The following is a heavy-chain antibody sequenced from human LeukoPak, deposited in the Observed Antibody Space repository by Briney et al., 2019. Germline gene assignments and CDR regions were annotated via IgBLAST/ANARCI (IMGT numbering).Heavy chain of an antibody. V-gene: IGHV4-39*07. CDR2: IYYSGST. Sequence: SETLSLTCAVSGVSSSSSSYYWGWIRQPPGKGLEWIGSIYYSGSTYYNPSLKSRVTISVDTSKNQFSLNMSSVSAADTAVYYCARAGYSGVDGRPIGYYFDYWGQGTLVTVSS. CDR1: GVSSSSSSYY. CDR3: ARAGYSGVDGRPIGYYFDY. J-gene: IGHJ4*02. D-gene: IGHD6-19*01.